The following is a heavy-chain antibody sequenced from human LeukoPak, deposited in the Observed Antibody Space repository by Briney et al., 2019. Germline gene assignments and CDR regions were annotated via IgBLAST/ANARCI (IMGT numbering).Heavy chain of an antibody. CDR2: INPSGGST. J-gene: IGHJ6*03. D-gene: IGHD2-8*02. Sequence: ASVKVSCKASGYTFTSYYMHWVRQAPGQGLEWMGIINPSGGSTSYAQKFQGRVTMTRDMSTSTVYMELSSLRSEDTAVYYCARGLVVSAYLRRYYYYYMDVWGKGTMVTVSS. CDR1: GYTFTSYY. V-gene: IGHV1-46*01. CDR3: ARGLVVSAYLRRYYYYYMDV.